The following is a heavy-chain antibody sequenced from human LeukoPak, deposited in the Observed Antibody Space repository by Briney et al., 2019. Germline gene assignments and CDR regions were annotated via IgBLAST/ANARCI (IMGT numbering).Heavy chain of an antibody. CDR1: GYTFTGYY. Sequence: ASVKVSCKPSGYTFTGYYLHWVRQAPGQALEWMGWINVNTGATSYAQIFQGRVTMSRDTSISTAYMDLSSLRSDDTAVYFCARDRVGSGWPRPFYFEFWGQGTLVTVSS. D-gene: IGHD6-19*01. CDR3: ARDRVGSGWPRPFYFEF. V-gene: IGHV1-2*02. J-gene: IGHJ4*02. CDR2: INVNTGAT.